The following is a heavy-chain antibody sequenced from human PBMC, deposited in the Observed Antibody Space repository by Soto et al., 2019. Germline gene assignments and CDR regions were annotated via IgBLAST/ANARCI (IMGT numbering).Heavy chain of an antibody. CDR1: GYTFTSYA. CDR3: ARDQEIAAAFPAFDP. V-gene: IGHV1-3*01. CDR2: INAGNGNT. Sequence: ASVKVSCKASGYTFTSYAMHWVLQAPGQRLEWMGWINAGNGNTKYSQKFQGRVTITRDTSASTAYMELSSLRSEDTAVYYCARDQEIAAAFPAFDPWGQGTLVTVSS. J-gene: IGHJ5*02. D-gene: IGHD6-13*01.